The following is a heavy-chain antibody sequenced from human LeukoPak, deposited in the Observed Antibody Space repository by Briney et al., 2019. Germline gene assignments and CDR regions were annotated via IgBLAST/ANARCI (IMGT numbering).Heavy chain of an antibody. Sequence: SETLSLTCTVSGGSISSSSYYWGWIRQPPGKGLEWIGRIYTSGSTNYNPSLKSRVTISVDTSKNQFSLKLSSVTAADTAVYYCARGGEYYYDSSGYYYDWFDPWGQGTLVTVSS. CDR2: IYTSGST. D-gene: IGHD3-22*01. J-gene: IGHJ5*02. CDR3: ARGGEYYYDSSGYYYDWFDP. CDR1: GGSISSSSYY. V-gene: IGHV4-61*02.